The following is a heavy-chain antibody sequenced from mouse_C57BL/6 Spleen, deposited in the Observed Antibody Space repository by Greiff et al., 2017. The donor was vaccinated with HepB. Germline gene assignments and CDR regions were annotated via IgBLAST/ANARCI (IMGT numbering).Heavy chain of an antibody. J-gene: IGHJ4*01. Sequence: VQLQQSGPELVKPGASVKIPCKASGYTFTDYNMDWVKQSHGKSLEWIGDINPNNGGTIYNQKFKGKATLTVDKSSSTAYMELRSLTSEDTAVYYCARSAQVHYAMDYWGQGTSVTVSS. CDR2: INPNNGGT. V-gene: IGHV1-18*01. CDR1: GYTFTDYN. D-gene: IGHD3-2*02. CDR3: ARSAQVHYAMDY.